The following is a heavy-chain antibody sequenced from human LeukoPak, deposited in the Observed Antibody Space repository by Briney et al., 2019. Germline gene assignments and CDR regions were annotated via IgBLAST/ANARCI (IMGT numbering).Heavy chain of an antibody. D-gene: IGHD6-13*01. CDR1: GFTFSDYF. Sequence: GGSLRLSCAASGFTFSDYFMSWIRQAPGKGLEWVAYITSSDSSVYYADSVQGRFTISRDNAKNSLYLQMNSLRAEDTAVYYCARRLPIAGGSSHAFNVWGQGTMATVSS. J-gene: IGHJ3*01. CDR3: ARRLPIAGGSSHAFNV. CDR2: ITSSDSSV. V-gene: IGHV3-11*04.